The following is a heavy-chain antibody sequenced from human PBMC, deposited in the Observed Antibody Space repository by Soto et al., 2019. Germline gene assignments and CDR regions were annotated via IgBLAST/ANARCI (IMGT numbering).Heavy chain of an antibody. CDR1: GGSISSYY. D-gene: IGHD1-7*01. Sequence: QVQLQESGPGLVKPSETLSLTCTVSGGSISSYYWSWIRQPAGKGLESFWRIYTSGSTNYNPSLMSRVTMSVDTSKNQCSLELSSVAVADTAVYYCARDIPGITGTQPPNGFDPWGQGTLVTVSS. CDR2: IYTSGST. J-gene: IGHJ5*02. V-gene: IGHV4-4*07. CDR3: ARDIPGITGTQPPNGFDP.